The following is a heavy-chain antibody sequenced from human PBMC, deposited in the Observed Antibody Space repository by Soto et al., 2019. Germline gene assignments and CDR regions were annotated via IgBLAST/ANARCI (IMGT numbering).Heavy chain of an antibody. Sequence: PAATXSLTCTFSGVSIIRSDTYYGCWIRQPPVKGLEWIGSVYYSGITYYNPSLRSRVTISVDTSNNQFSLKLNSVTAADTAVYYSARGLNATTMRPNCLDTWGQGTLVTVSS. CDR2: VYYSGIT. J-gene: IGHJ5*02. CDR3: ARGLNATTMRPNCLDT. V-gene: IGHV4-39*01. CDR1: GVSIIRSDTYY. D-gene: IGHD1-7*01.